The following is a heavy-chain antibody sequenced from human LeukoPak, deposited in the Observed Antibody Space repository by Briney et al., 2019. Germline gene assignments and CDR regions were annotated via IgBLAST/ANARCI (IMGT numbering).Heavy chain of an antibody. D-gene: IGHD3-3*01. J-gene: IGHJ4*02. CDR2: ISGSGGST. Sequence: PGGSLRLSCAASGFTFSSYAMSWVRQAPGKGLEWVSAISGSGGSTYYADSVKGRFTISRDNSKNTLYLQMNGLRVEDTAVYYCARDHIRSYNSWGQGIQVTVSS. V-gene: IGHV3-23*01. CDR3: ARDHIRSYNS. CDR1: GFTFSSYA.